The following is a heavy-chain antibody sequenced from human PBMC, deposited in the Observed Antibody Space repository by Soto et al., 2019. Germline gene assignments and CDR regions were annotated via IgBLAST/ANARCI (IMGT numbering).Heavy chain of an antibody. D-gene: IGHD5-12*01. CDR1: GYTLTELS. J-gene: IGHJ5*02. CDR2: FDPEDGET. V-gene: IGHV1-24*01. Sequence: ASVKVSCKVSGYTLTELSMHWVRQAPGKGLEWMGGFDPEDGETIYAQKFQGSVTMTEDTSTDTAYMELSSLRSEDTAVYYCATVSSEWLRVRPINWFAPWGQGTLVTAPQ. CDR3: ATVSSEWLRVRPINWFAP.